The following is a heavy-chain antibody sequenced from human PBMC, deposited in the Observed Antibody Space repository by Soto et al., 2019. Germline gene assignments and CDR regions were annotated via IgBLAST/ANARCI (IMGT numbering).Heavy chain of an antibody. CDR2: ISGSASST. J-gene: IGHJ4*02. D-gene: IGHD6-13*01. CDR3: AKGGQQLIRTDF. V-gene: IGHV3-23*01. CDR1: GFTFSSYV. Sequence: EVQVLESGGGLVQPGGSLRLSCAASGFTFSSYVMNWVRQAPGKGLEWVSSISGSASSTYYADSVRGRFTISRDNSKNTLYLQMNSLRAEDTAVYYCAKGGQQLIRTDFWGQGTLVTVSS.